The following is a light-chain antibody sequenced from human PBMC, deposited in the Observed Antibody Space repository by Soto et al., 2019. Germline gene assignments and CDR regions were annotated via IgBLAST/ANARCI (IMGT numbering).Light chain of an antibody. CDR1: QSVLYSSNNKNY. Sequence: DIVMTQSPDSLAVSLDERATINCKSSQSVLYSSNNKNYLAWYQQKPGQPPKLLIYWASTRESGVPDRFSGSGSGTDFPLTISSLQAEDVAVYYCQQYYSTPPWTFGQGTKVEIK. CDR3: QQYYSTPPWT. V-gene: IGKV4-1*01. CDR2: WAS. J-gene: IGKJ1*01.